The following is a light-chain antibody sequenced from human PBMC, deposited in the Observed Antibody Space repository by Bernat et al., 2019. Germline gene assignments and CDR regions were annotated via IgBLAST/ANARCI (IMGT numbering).Light chain of an antibody. J-gene: IGKJ1*01. CDR3: QQYHSYPWT. CDR2: KAS. CDR1: QSITNW. V-gene: IGKV1-5*03. Sequence: DIQMTQSPSTLSASVGDRVTITCRASQSITNWLAWYQQKPGKAPKVLIYKASSLDSGVPSRFSGSGSGTEFTLTISSLQPDDFATYYCQQYHSYPWTFGQGTKVEIK.